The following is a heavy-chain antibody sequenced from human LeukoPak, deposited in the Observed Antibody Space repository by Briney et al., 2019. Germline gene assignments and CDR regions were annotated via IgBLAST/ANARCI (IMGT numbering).Heavy chain of an antibody. CDR1: GYSFTSYW. CDR2: IYPGDSDT. CDR3: ARSVKTRHRSSYYHRNFDY. J-gene: IGHJ4*02. D-gene: IGHD3-22*01. Sequence: GESLKISCKGSGYSFTSYWIGWVRQMPGKGLEWMGIIYPGDSDTRYSPSFQGQVTISADKSISTAYLQWSSLKASDTAMYYCARSVKTRHRSSYYHRNFDYWGQGTLVTVSS. V-gene: IGHV5-51*01.